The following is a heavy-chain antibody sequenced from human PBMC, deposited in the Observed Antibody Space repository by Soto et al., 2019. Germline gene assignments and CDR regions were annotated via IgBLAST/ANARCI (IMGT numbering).Heavy chain of an antibody. Sequence: PSEPLSLTCTVSVGSITSGGFYWGWIRQHPRKGLEWIGHIFHSGSVSYNPSLRSRLTMSADTSKNQFSLNLRSVSASDTAVYYCVRGGAAHTEFDTWGQGTVLTVSS. V-gene: IGHV4-31*03. CDR2: IFHSGSV. CDR1: VGSITSGGFY. D-gene: IGHD6-25*01. J-gene: IGHJ5*02. CDR3: VRGGAAHTEFDT.